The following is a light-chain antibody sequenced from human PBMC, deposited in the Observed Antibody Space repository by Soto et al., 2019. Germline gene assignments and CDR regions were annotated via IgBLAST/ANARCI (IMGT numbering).Light chain of an antibody. V-gene: IGLV1-40*01. CDR2: GNS. J-gene: IGLJ2*01. Sequence: QPVLTQPPSVSGAPGQRVTISYTGSSSNVGAGYDVHWYQQLPGTAPKLLIYGNSNRPSGVPDRFSGSKSGTSASLAITGLQAEDEADYYCQSYDSSLSGSVVFGGGTKVTVL. CDR1: SSNVGAGYD. CDR3: QSYDSSLSGSVV.